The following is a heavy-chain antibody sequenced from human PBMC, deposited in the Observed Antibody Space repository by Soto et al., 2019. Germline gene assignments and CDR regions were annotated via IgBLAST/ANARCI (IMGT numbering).Heavy chain of an antibody. CDR1: GGSVSSGNYY. Sequence: SETLSLTCSVSGGSVSSGNYYWSWIRQPPGKGLEWIGYIYYTGSTNYNPSLKSRVTISVDTSKNQFSLTLSSVTAADTAVYCCARRYGYYFDYWGQGTLVTVPS. D-gene: IGHD3-9*01. CDR3: ARRYGYYFDY. CDR2: IYYTGST. J-gene: IGHJ4*02. V-gene: IGHV4-61*01.